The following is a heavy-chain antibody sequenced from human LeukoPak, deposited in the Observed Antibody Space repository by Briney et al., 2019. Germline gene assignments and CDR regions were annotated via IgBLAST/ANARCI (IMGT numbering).Heavy chain of an antibody. CDR2: IYYSGST. CDR1: GGSISSSSYY. CDR3: ARQGYSSGFDY. D-gene: IGHD6-19*01. Sequence: SETLSLTCTVSGGSISSSSYYWGWIRQPPGTGLEWIGSIYYSGSTYYNPSLKSRVTISVDTSKNQFSLKLSSVTAADTAVYYCARQGYSSGFDYWGQGTLVTVSS. V-gene: IGHV4-39*01. J-gene: IGHJ4*02.